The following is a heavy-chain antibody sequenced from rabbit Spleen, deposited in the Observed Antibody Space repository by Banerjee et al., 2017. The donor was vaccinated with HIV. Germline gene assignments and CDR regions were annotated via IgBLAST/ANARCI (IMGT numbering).Heavy chain of an antibody. CDR3: TRDAGSNDYIDGYFDL. J-gene: IGHJ4*01. CDR1: GFSFSTSYD. D-gene: IGHD8-1*01. V-gene: IGHV1S45*01. CDR2: IYTGNGKN. Sequence: QEQLVESGGGLVKPGASLTLICTASGFSFSTSYDISWVRQAPGKGLEWIGFIYTGNGKNYYASWAKGQFTISKTSSTTVTLLMTSLTAADTATYFCTRDAGSNDYIDGYFDLWAQAPWSPS.